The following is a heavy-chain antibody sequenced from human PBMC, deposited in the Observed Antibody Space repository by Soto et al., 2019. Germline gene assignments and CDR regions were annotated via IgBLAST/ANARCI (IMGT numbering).Heavy chain of an antibody. CDR3: ARDLASSSWYTGYYYGMDV. J-gene: IGHJ6*02. Sequence: SETLSLTCTVSGGSISSGGYYWSWIRQHPGKGLEWIGYIYYSGSTYYNPSLKSRVTISVDTSKNQFSLKLSSVTAADTAVYYCARDLASSSWYTGYYYGMDVWGQGTTVTVSS. V-gene: IGHV4-31*03. CDR1: GGSISSGGYY. D-gene: IGHD6-13*01. CDR2: IYYSGST.